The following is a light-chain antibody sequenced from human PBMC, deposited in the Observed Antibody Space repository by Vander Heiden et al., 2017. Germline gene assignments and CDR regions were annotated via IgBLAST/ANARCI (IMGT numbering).Light chain of an antibody. CDR3: CSTGSSGNQGV. Sequence: SYELTQPPSVSVSPGQTARITCSGDALPKKFAYWYQQKSGQAPVLVIFEDTKRPSGIPKRFSSSSSGTLATLTISGAQVEDEADYYCCSTGSSGNQGVFGGGTKVTVL. CDR2: EDT. V-gene: IGLV3-10*01. J-gene: IGLJ3*02. CDR1: ALPKKF.